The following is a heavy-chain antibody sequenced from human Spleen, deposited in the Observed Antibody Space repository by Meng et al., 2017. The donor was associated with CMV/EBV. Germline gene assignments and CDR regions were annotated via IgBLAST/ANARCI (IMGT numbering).Heavy chain of an antibody. Sequence: ASVKVSCKASGYTFTGYYMHWVRQAPGQGLEWMGWINPNSGGTNYAQKFQGRVTMTRDTSISTAYMELSRLRSDDTAVYYCARAGFWSGYSNYYYYGMDVWGQGTTVTVSS. V-gene: IGHV1-2*02. CDR3: ARAGFWSGYSNYYYYGMDV. CDR1: GYTFTGYY. CDR2: INPNSGGT. J-gene: IGHJ6*02. D-gene: IGHD3-3*01.